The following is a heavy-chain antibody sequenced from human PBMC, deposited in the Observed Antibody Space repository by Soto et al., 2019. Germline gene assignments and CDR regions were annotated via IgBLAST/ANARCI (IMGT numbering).Heavy chain of an antibody. CDR1: GFTFSSYE. CDR3: AVGLRWPPRTWDY. Sequence: VQLVESGGGLVQPGGSLRLSCAASGFTFSSYEMNWVRQAPGKGLEWVSYISSSGSTIYYADSVKGRFTISRDNAKNSLYLQMNSLRAEDTAVYYCAVGLRWPPRTWDYWGQGTLVTVSS. V-gene: IGHV3-48*03. D-gene: IGHD4-17*01. J-gene: IGHJ4*02. CDR2: ISSSGSTI.